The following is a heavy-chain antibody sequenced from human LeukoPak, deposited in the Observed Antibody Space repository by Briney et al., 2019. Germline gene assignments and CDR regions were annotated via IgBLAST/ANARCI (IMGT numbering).Heavy chain of an antibody. Sequence: PGRSLRLSCAASGFTFEDYAMHWVRQAPGKGLEWVSGISWNSGSIGYADSVKGRFTISRDNSKNTLYLQMNSLRAEDTAIYYCARRAGAYSHPYDYWGQGTLVTVSS. CDR1: GFTFEDYA. J-gene: IGHJ4*02. D-gene: IGHD2-15*01. V-gene: IGHV3-9*01. CDR2: ISWNSGSI. CDR3: ARRAGAYSHPYDY.